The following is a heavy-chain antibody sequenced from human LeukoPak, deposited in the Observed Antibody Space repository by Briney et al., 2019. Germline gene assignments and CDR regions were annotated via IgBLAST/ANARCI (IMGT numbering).Heavy chain of an antibody. CDR2: IDPRDSYT. CDR3: ARLDMTTTTFDY. J-gene: IGHJ4*02. V-gene: IGHV5-10-1*01. D-gene: IGHD1-14*01. CDR1: GYSFTNSW. Sequence: GESLEISCKASGYSFTNSWITWVRQMPGKGLEWMGRIDPRDSYTNYSPSFQGHVTISADESLGTAYLQWSSLKASDTAMYYCARLDMTTTTFDYWGQGTLVTVSS.